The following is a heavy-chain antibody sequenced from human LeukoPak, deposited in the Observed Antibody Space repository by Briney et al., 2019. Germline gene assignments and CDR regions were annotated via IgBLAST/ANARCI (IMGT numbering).Heavy chain of an antibody. CDR1: GGSFSGYY. D-gene: IGHD5-18*01. CDR2: INHSGST. V-gene: IGHV4-34*01. Sequence: SETLSLTCAVYGGSFSGYYWSWIRQPPGKGLEWIGEINHSGSTNYNPSLKSRVTISVDTSKNRFSLKLSSVTAADTAVYYCARGPLVTLYYYYGMDVWGQGTTVTVSS. CDR3: ARGPLVTLYYYYGMDV. J-gene: IGHJ6*02.